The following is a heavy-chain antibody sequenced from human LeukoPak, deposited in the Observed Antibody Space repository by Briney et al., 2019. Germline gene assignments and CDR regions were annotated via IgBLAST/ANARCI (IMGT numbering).Heavy chain of an antibody. CDR3: ARTSMAPLTELFVY. D-gene: IGHD5-24*01. J-gene: IGHJ4*02. V-gene: IGHV4-59*01. Sequence: SETLSLTCTVSGGSISTYYWSWIRQPPGKGLEWIGYIYYSGNTNYNPSLKSRVTISLDTSKNQFSLKLSSVTAADTAVYYCARTSMAPLTELFVYWGQGTLVTVSS. CDR2: IYYSGNT. CDR1: GGSISTYY.